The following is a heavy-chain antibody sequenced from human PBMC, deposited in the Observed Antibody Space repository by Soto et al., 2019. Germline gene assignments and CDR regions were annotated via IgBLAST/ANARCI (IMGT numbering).Heavy chain of an antibody. J-gene: IGHJ6*03. V-gene: IGHV3-15*01. CDR2: IKSKIDGGTI. Sequence: ELQLVESGGGFVNPGGSLRLSCAASGFTFSNAWMSWVRQAPGKGLEWVGRIKSKIDGGTIDYAAPVKGRFTISRDDLKNTLYLQTSSLKTEDTAVYYCTTDLYSGYNSDYYYYYMDVWGRGTTVTVSS. CDR1: GFTFSNAW. CDR3: TTDLYSGYNSDYYYYYMDV. D-gene: IGHD5-12*01.